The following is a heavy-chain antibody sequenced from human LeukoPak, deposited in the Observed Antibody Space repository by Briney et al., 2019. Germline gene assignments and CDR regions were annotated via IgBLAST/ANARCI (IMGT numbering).Heavy chain of an antibody. J-gene: IGHJ6*02. CDR2: INPKSGGT. V-gene: IGHV1-2*02. Sequence: ASVKVSCKASGYTFAGYFIHWVRQAPGQGLEWMGWINPKSGGTNYAQKFQGGVTMTRDTSIRTAYMELSRPKSDDTAVYYCARAKMDTVATTPYYGMDVWGQGTTVTVSS. CDR3: ARAKMDTVATTPYYGMDV. CDR1: GYTFAGYF. D-gene: IGHD5-12*01.